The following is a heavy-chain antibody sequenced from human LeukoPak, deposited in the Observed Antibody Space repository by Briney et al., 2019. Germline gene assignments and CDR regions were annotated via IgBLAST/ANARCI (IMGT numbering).Heavy chain of an antibody. V-gene: IGHV3-23*01. D-gene: IGHD3-3*01. J-gene: IGHJ3*02. CDR2: ISGNGGST. Sequence: GGSLRLSCAASGFTVSSNYMSWVRQAPGKGLEWVSAISGNGGSTYYADSVKGRFTISRDNSKNTLYLQMNSLRAEDTAVYYCARVPYYDFWSGHRDAFDIWGQGTMVTVSS. CDR1: GFTVSSNY. CDR3: ARVPYYDFWSGHRDAFDI.